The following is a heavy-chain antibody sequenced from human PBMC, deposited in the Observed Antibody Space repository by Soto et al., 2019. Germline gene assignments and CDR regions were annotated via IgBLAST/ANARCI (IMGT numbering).Heavy chain of an antibody. CDR1: GGSLSNSNW. J-gene: IGHJ4*02. Sequence: SLTCGVFGGSLSNSNWWAWVRQPPGKGLEWIGEIYHSGSTNYNSSLMSRVTISLDKSNNQFSLKLSSVTAADTAVYYCAHRPIVGAPIWGQGTLVTVSS. CDR2: IYHSGST. D-gene: IGHD1-26*01. V-gene: IGHV4-4*02. CDR3: AHRPIVGAPI.